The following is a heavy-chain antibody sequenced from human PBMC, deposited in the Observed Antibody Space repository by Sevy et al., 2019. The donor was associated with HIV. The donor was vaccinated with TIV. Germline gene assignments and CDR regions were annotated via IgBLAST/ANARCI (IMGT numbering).Heavy chain of an antibody. V-gene: IGHV3-30*18. CDR2: ISYDGSTK. Sequence: GGSLRLSCAASGFTFSNYGMHWVRQAPGKGLEWVAVISYDGSTKYYADSVKGRFTISRDNSKNTVHLQMNSLRTEDTAVYYCAKGSRATDSAFDIWGQGQWSPSPQ. J-gene: IGHJ3*02. CDR1: GFTFSNYG. D-gene: IGHD3-22*01. CDR3: AKGSRATDSAFDI.